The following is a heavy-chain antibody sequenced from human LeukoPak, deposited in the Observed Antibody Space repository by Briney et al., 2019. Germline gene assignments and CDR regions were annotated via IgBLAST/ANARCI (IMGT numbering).Heavy chain of an antibody. V-gene: IGHV3-21*01. CDR2: ISTSSSYI. J-gene: IGHJ4*02. CDR3: VRGLFYFDS. Sequence: GGSLRLSCAASGFTSSGYSMNWVRQAPGKGLEWVSSISTSSSYIYYADSVKGRFTISRDNAKKSLYLQMNSLRAEDTAVYFCVRGLFYFDSWGQGTLVTVSS. CDR1: GFTSSGYS.